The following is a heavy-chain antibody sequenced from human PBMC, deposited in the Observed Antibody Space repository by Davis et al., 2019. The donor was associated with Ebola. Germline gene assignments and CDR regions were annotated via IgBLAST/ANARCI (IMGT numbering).Heavy chain of an antibody. CDR2: IYYSGST. Sequence: SETLSLTCTVSGGSISSGDYYWSWIRQPPGKGLEWLGYIYYSGSTYYNPSLKSRVTISVDTSKNQFSLKLSSVTAADTAVYYCARGREVPYYIPFDYWGQGTLVTVSS. CDR3: ARGREVPYYIPFDY. J-gene: IGHJ4*02. CDR1: GGSISSGDYY. V-gene: IGHV4-30-4*01. D-gene: IGHD1-26*01.